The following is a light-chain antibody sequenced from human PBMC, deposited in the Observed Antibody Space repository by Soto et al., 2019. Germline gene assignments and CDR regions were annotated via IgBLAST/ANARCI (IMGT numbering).Light chain of an antibody. J-gene: IGLJ1*01. Sequence: QSVLTQPPSVSGSPGQSVTISCTGTSSDVGSSNGVSWYQQPPGTAPKLTIYDVSNRPSGVPDRFSGSKSGNTASLTISGLQFEDEAYYYCSSYTSRSTYVFGTGTKVTV. CDR2: DVS. V-gene: IGLV2-18*02. CDR1: SSDVGSSNG. CDR3: SSYTSRSTYV.